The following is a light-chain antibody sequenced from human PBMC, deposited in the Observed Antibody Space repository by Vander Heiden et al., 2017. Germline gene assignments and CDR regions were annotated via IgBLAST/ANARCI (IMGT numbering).Light chain of an antibody. CDR2: WAS. J-gene: IGKJ3*01. Sequence: DIVMTQSPDSLAVSLGERATINCKSSQSVLYSSNNKNYLAWYQQKPGRPPKLLIYWASTRESGVPDRFRGSGSGTDFTLPISSLQAEDVAVYYCQQYYSSPPFGPGTKVDIQ. CDR3: QQYYSSPP. CDR1: QSVLYSSNNKNY. V-gene: IGKV4-1*01.